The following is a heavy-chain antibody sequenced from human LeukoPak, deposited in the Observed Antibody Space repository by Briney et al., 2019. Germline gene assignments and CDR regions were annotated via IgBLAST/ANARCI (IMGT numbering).Heavy chain of an antibody. Sequence: GGSLRLSCAASGFAFRSYAMHWVRQAPGKGLEWVAALSSRGSEEYYADSVKGRFTVSRDNSKNTMYVQMNSLRAEDTAVYYCSGYWGTWGQGTLVTVSS. CDR2: LSSRGSEE. CDR1: GFAFRSYA. V-gene: IGHV3-30-3*01. CDR3: SGYWGT. D-gene: IGHD2-15*01. J-gene: IGHJ1*01.